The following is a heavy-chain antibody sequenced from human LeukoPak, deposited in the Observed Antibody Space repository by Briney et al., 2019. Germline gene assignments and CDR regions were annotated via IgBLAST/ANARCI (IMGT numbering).Heavy chain of an antibody. CDR2: IYYSGST. Sequence: SETLSLTCTGSGGSISSSSYYWGWIRQPPGKGLEWIGSIYYSGSTYYNPSLKSRVTISVDTSKNQFSLKLSSVTAADTAVYYCARQTAYYYGSGSYYNRPYFDYWGQGTLVTVSS. J-gene: IGHJ4*02. CDR3: ARQTAYYYGSGSYYNRPYFDY. V-gene: IGHV4-39*01. CDR1: GGSISSSSYY. D-gene: IGHD3-10*01.